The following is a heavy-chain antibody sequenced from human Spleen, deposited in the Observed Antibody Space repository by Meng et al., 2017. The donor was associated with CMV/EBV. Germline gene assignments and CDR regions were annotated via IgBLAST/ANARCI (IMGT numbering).Heavy chain of an antibody. D-gene: IGHD6-6*01. CDR2: IYYSGRT. V-gene: IGHV4-59*01. CDR1: GDSISSYY. CDR3: ARGSHPRLDY. Sequence: SETLSLTCTVSGDSISSYYWSWIRQPPGKGLEWIGYIYYSGRTNYNPSLKSRVTISVDTSKNQFSLELSSVTAADMAVYYCARGSHPRLDYWGQGTLVTVSS. J-gene: IGHJ4*02.